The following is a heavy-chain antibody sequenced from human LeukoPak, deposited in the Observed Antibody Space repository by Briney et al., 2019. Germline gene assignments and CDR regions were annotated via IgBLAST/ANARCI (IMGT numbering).Heavy chain of an antibody. CDR2: ISRSGGST. D-gene: IGHD2-8*01. J-gene: IGHJ4*02. CDR1: GFTPSSST. Sequence: GGSLRLSCAAPGFTPSSSTLSWVRHAPGKGLEWVSPISRSGGSTYYADSVQGRFTISRENSRHGLYLQMNSRRAEDTAVYYCAKARGDGLSWGQGTLLSV. CDR3: AKARGDGLS. V-gene: IGHV3-23*01.